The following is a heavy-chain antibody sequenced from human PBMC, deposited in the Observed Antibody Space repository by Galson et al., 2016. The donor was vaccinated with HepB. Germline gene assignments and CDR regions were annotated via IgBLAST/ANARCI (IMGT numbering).Heavy chain of an antibody. D-gene: IGHD2-8*01. CDR2: INPGDGDT. Sequence: SVKVSCKASAYRFTGRTMHWVRQAPGQGLEWLGWINPGDGDTVYAQKFRGRFTMVRDETSINTVSMELSGRASDDTSMYFCATETSNGRPDPFAIWGQGTMVTVSS. CDR3: ATETSNGRPDPFAI. CDR1: AYRFTGRT. J-gene: IGHJ3*02. V-gene: IGHV1-2*02.